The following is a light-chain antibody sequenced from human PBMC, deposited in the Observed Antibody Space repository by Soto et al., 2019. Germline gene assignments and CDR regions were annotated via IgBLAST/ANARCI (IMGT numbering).Light chain of an antibody. J-gene: IGLJ1*01. CDR1: SSNIGSNT. CDR2: SNN. V-gene: IGLV1-44*01. Sequence: QAVLTQPPSASGTPGQRVTISCSGSSSNIGSNTVNWYQQLPGTAPKLLIYSNNNRPAGVPDRFSASKSGTSASLAITGLQAEDEADYYCQSFDISLNGYVFATGTKVTVL. CDR3: QSFDISLNGYV.